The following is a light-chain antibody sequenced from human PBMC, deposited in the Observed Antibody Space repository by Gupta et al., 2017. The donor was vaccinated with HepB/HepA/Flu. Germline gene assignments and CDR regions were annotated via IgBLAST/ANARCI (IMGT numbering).Light chain of an antibody. J-gene: IGLJ2*01. CDR3: QSYDTSLGGSV. CDR2: TNN. Sequence: QSVLTQPPSVSGAPGQTVTISCTGNSANLGAGFDVHWYKKLPGTAPKLLIYTNNNRPSGVPVRFSGSKFGTSASLAITGLQPDDEADYYCQSYDTSLGGSVFGGGTKLTVL. CDR1: SANLGAGFD. V-gene: IGLV1-40*01.